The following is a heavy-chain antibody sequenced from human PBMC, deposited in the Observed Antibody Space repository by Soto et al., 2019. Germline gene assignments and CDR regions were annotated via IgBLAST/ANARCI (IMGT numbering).Heavy chain of an antibody. V-gene: IGHV1-46*01. Sequence: QVQLVQSGAEVKKPGASVKVSCKASGYTFTSYYMHWVRQAPGQGLEWMGIINPSGGSTSYAQKFQGGVTMTRDTSTSTVYMELSSLRSEDTAVYYCARVGGEDAFDIWGQGTMVTVSS. CDR1: GYTFTSYY. CDR3: ARVGGEDAFDI. J-gene: IGHJ3*02. D-gene: IGHD3-16*01. CDR2: INPSGGST.